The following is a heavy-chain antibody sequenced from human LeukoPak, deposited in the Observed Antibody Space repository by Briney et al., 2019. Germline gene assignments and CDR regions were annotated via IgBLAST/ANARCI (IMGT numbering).Heavy chain of an antibody. D-gene: IGHD2/OR15-2a*01. Sequence: SETLSLTCTVSGGSISSYYWSWVRQPPGKGLEWIGYISYTGSTNYNPSLKSRVTISVDTSKNQFSLKLRSVTAADTAVYYCARLLGLGFDYWGQGALVTVSS. J-gene: IGHJ4*02. V-gene: IGHV4-59*01. CDR3: ARLLGLGFDY. CDR1: GGSISSYY. CDR2: ISYTGST.